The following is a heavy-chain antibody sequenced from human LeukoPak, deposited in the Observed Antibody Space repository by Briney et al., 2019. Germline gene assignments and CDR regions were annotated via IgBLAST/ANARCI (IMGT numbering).Heavy chain of an antibody. V-gene: IGHV4-59*12. Sequence: SETLSLTCTVSGGSISSYYWSWIRQPPGKGLEWIGYIYYSGSTNYNPSLKSRVTITVDTSKNQFSLKLSSVTAADAAVYYCARRNIAAAGTTYWYFDLWGRGTLVTVSS. CDR1: GGSISSYY. CDR3: ARRNIAAAGTTYWYFDL. CDR2: IYYSGST. D-gene: IGHD6-13*01. J-gene: IGHJ2*01.